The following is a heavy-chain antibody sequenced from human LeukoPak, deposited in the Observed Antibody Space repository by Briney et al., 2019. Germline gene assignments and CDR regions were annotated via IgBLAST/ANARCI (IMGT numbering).Heavy chain of an antibody. J-gene: IGHJ4*02. CDR3: ARGGGGSGSYHYGWFDF. V-gene: IGHV4-34*01. Sequence: SETLSLTCAVYGGSFSGYYLNWIRQPPGKGLEWIGEIHPSGSTNYNPSLKSRVTISVDTSKNQFSLKMSSVTAADTAVYYCARGGGGSGSYHYGWFDFWGQGTLDTVSS. CDR2: IHPSGST. CDR1: GGSFSGYY. D-gene: IGHD3-10*01.